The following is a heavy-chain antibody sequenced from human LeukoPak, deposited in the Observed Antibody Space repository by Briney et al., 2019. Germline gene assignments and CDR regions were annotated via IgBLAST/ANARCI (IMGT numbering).Heavy chain of an antibody. D-gene: IGHD3-3*01. V-gene: IGHV3-30*02. CDR1: GFTFSSYW. Sequence: GGSLRLSCAASGFTFSSYWMHWVRQAPGKGLEWVAFIRYDGSNKYYADSVKGRFTISRDNSKNTLYLQMNSLRAEDTAVYYCAKDLPDFWSGSWGQGTLVTVSS. CDR2: IRYDGSNK. CDR3: AKDLPDFWSGS. J-gene: IGHJ4*02.